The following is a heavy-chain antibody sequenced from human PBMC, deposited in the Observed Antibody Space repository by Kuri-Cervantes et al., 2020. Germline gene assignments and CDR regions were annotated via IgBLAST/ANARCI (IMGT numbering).Heavy chain of an antibody. Sequence: GESLKISCVVSGFTFSSYAMSWVRQAPGKGLEWVSYISSSGSTIYYADSVKGRFTISRDNAKNSLYLQMNSLRAEDTALYYCAKANGDPGFGSYFDYWGQGTLVTVSS. CDR1: GFTFSSYA. V-gene: IGHV3-48*04. D-gene: IGHD4-17*01. CDR2: ISSSGSTI. J-gene: IGHJ4*02. CDR3: AKANGDPGFGSYFDY.